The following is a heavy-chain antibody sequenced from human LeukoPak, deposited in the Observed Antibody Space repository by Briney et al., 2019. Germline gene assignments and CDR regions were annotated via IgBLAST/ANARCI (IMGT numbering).Heavy chain of an antibody. J-gene: IGHJ3*02. CDR1: GFTFSGYW. V-gene: IGHV3-7*01. Sequence: GGSLRLSCAASGFTFSGYWMSWVRQAPGKGLEWVANINQDGSEKYYVDSVKGRFTISRDNAKNSLFLQMGSLRVEDTAVYYCARDLAFGAASLDIWGQGTMVTVSS. CDR2: INQDGSEK. D-gene: IGHD3-10*01. CDR3: ARDLAFGAASLDI.